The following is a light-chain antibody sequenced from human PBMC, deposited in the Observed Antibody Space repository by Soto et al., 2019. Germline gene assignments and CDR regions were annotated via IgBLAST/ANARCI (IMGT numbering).Light chain of an antibody. CDR1: QSVGRN. Sequence: EIVMTQSPATLSVSPGERATLSCRASQSVGRNLAWYQQRPGQAPRLLISGASTRATGIAARFSGSASGREFTLTISSLQSEDSARYHCQQYSNWPTFGQGTRLEIK. CDR3: QQYSNWPT. J-gene: IGKJ5*01. CDR2: GAS. V-gene: IGKV3-15*01.